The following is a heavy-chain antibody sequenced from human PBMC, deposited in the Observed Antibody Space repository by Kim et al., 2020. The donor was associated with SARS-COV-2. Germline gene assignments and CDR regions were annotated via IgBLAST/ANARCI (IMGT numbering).Heavy chain of an antibody. D-gene: IGHD2-15*01. CDR3: ARLVVVAATFDY. V-gene: IGHV4-39*01. J-gene: IGHJ4*02. Sequence: YYNPPLKSRVTISVDTSKNQFSLKLRSVAAADTAVYYCARLVVVAATFDYWGQGTLVTVSS.